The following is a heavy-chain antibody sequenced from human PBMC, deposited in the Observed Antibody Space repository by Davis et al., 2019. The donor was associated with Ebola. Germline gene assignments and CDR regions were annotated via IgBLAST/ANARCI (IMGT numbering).Heavy chain of an antibody. CDR1: GYTFTGYY. CDR3: ARDDVPAAPHFDY. J-gene: IGHJ4*02. D-gene: IGHD2-2*01. Sequence: ASVTVSCQASGYTFTGYYMHWARHAPGQGLEWMGWINPNSGGTNYAQKFQGRVTITRDTSISTAYMELSRLTSDDTAIYYCARDDVPAAPHFDYWGQGTLVTVSS. V-gene: IGHV1-2*02. CDR2: INPNSGGT.